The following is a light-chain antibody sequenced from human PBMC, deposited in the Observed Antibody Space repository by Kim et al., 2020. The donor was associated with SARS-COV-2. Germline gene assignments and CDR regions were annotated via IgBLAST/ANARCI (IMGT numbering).Light chain of an antibody. CDR1: TSNIGNNY. CDR3: GTWDSSLSAHV. Sequence: GQKVTISCSASTSNIGNNYVSWYQQLPGTAPKLLIYDNHKRPSGIPDRFSGSKSGTSATLGITGLQTGDEADYYCGTWDSSLSAHVFGTGTKVTVL. J-gene: IGLJ1*01. CDR2: DNH. V-gene: IGLV1-51*01.